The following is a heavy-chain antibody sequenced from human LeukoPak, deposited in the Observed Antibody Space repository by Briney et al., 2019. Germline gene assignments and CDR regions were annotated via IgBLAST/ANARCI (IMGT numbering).Heavy chain of an antibody. CDR2: IYHSGST. J-gene: IGHJ6*03. CDR3: ARDRGVTAQSYYYYMDV. CDR1: GGSISSSNW. Sequence: SETLSLTCTVSGGSISSSNWWSWVRQPPGKGLEWIGEIYHSGSTNYNPSLKSRVTISVDKSKNQFSLKLSSVTAADTAVYYCARDRGVTAQSYYYYMDVWGKGTTVIVSS. V-gene: IGHV4-4*02. D-gene: IGHD4-11*01.